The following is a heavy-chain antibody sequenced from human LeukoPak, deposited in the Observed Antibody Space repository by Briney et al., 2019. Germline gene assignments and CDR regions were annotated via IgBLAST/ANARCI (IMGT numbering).Heavy chain of an antibody. D-gene: IGHD1-26*01. CDR3: ARDREVYGIVGPTRGVFDY. Sequence: GGSLRLSCAASGFTFSSYWMSWVRQAPGKGLEWVANIKQDGSEKYYVDSVKGRFTISRDNAKNSLYLQMNSLRAEDTAVYYCARDREVYGIVGPTRGVFDYWGQGTLVTVSS. CDR2: IKQDGSEK. V-gene: IGHV3-7*01. J-gene: IGHJ4*02. CDR1: GFTFSSYW.